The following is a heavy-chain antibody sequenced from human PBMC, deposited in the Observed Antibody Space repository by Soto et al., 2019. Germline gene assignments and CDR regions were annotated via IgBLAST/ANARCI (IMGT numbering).Heavy chain of an antibody. J-gene: IGHJ4*02. CDR2: IKSDGSRT. Sequence: EVQLVESGGGLVQPGGSLRLSCAASGFTFSRSWMHWVRQAPGKGLVWVSHIKSDGSRTNYADSVKGRVTISRDNAKNTVYLQLSSLRADDMGVYYCARDVQYQPLLGGQGTLVTVSS. CDR1: GFTFSRSW. D-gene: IGHD2-2*01. CDR3: ARDVQYQPLL. V-gene: IGHV3-74*01.